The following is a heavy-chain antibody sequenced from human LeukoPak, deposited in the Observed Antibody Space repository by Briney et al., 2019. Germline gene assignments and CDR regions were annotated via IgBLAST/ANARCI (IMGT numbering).Heavy chain of an antibody. D-gene: IGHD3-22*01. CDR3: ARDGRGYYDSSGHYPLF. CDR1: GGSISSYY. J-gene: IGHJ4*02. CDR2: IYYSGST. Sequence: SEALSLTCTVSGGSISSYYWSWIRQPPGKGLEWIGYIYYSGSTNYNPSLKSRVTISVDTSENQFSLKLSSVTAADTAVYYCARDGRGYYDSSGHYPLFWGQGTLVTVSS. V-gene: IGHV4-59*01.